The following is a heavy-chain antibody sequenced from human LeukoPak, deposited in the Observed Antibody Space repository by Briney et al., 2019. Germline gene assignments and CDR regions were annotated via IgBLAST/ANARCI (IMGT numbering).Heavy chain of an antibody. V-gene: IGHV4-59*01. J-gene: IGHJ4*02. CDR1: GGSMNNYY. CDR3: ARGRGDSKGTSFDF. Sequence: ASETLSLTCTVSGGSMNNYYWSWIRQSPGKGLEWIGYIYHTGSATYKPSLKSRVTLSLDTSKNQFSLKLSSVTAADTAVYYCARGRGDSKGTSFDFWGQGTLATVSS. D-gene: IGHD3-22*01. CDR2: IYHTGSA.